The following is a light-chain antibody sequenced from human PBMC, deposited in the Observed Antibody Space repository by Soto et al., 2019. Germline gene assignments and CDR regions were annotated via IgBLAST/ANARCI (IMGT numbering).Light chain of an antibody. J-gene: IGLJ1*01. CDR3: ISYTDRQSYL. V-gene: IGLV2-14*03. Sequence: QSVLTQPASVSGSPGQSITISCRGNSSDIGSYNHVAWYQQFPGKRPKLMIYAVSDRTPGTPDRFSGSKSGITASLSISGLQTEDEADYYCISYTDRQSYLFGTGTKVTVL. CDR1: SSDIGSYNH. CDR2: AVS.